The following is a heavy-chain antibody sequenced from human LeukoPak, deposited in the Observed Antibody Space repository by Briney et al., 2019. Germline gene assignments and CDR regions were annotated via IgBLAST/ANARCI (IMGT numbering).Heavy chain of an antibody. D-gene: IGHD3-22*01. Sequence: GGSLRLSCAASGFTFSAFWMHWVRQAPGKGLVWVSRINSDDSRTTYADSVKGRFTISRDNAKNSLYLQMNSLRAEDTALYYCVKDYDSSGYYPEYWGQGTLVTVSS. J-gene: IGHJ4*02. V-gene: IGHV3-74*01. CDR1: GFTFSAFW. CDR2: INSDDSRT. CDR3: VKDYDSSGYYPEY.